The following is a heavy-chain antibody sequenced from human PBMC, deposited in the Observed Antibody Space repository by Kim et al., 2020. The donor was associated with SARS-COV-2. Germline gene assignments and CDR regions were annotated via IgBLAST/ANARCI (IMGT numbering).Heavy chain of an antibody. V-gene: IGHV1-2*02. CDR1: GYTFTDDH. D-gene: IGHD2-15*01. Sequence: ASVKVSCKASGYTFTDDHIQWVRQAPGQGLEWLGWINTKTGVSRFVEKFQGRANFTRNTSINTAFLELSALESDDTAVYFCARGLLIFDAGGQGALVIVS. CDR3: ARGLLIFDA. J-gene: IGHJ4*02. CDR2: INTKTGVS.